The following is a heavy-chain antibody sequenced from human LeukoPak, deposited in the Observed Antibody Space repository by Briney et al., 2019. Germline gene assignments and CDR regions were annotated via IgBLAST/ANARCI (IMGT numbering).Heavy chain of an antibody. Sequence: TGGSLRLSCAASGFTFDDYAMHWVRQVPGKGLEWVSLISGNGGNTYYADSVKRRFTISRDNSKNSLYLQMNSLRAEDTALYYCAKDISNWNSRHFDYWGQGTLVTVSS. D-gene: IGHD1-7*01. CDR1: GFTFDDYA. V-gene: IGHV3-43*02. CDR2: ISGNGGNT. CDR3: AKDISNWNSRHFDY. J-gene: IGHJ4*02.